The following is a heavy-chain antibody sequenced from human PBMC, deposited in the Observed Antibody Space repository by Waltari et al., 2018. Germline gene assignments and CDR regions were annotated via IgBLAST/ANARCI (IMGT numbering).Heavy chain of an antibody. V-gene: IGHV4-34*01. D-gene: IGHD2-15*01. CDR2: INHSGST. CDR1: GGSFSGYY. CDR3: ARSSFGGNYYYYYYRDV. J-gene: IGHJ6*03. Sequence: QVQLQQWGAGLLKPSETLSLTCAVYGGSFSGYYWSWIRQPPGKGLEWIGEINHSGSTDYNPSLKSRFTISVDTSKNQFSLKLSSVTAADTSVYYCARSSFGGNYYYYYYRDVWGKGTTVTISS.